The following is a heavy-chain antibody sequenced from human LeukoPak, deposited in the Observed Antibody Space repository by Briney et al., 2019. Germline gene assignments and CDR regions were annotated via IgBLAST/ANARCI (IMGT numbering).Heavy chain of an antibody. D-gene: IGHD3-10*01. CDR3: AKDQMVRDAFDI. J-gene: IGHJ3*02. Sequence: GGSLRLSCAASGFTFSNSWMSWVRHSPGKGLEWVANIKQDGSEKYYVDSVKGRFTISRDNSKNTLYLQMNSLRAEDTAVYYCAKDQMVRDAFDIWGQGTMVTVSS. V-gene: IGHV3-7*03. CDR1: GFTFSNSW. CDR2: IKQDGSEK.